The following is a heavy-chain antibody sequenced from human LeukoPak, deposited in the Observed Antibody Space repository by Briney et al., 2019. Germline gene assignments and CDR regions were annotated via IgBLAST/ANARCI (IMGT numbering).Heavy chain of an antibody. D-gene: IGHD6-19*01. Sequence: PSETLSLTCTVSDYSISSGHYWGWIRQPPGKGLEWIGSIYYSGSSYYNPSLKSRVSMSVDTSKNQFSLKLNSVTAADTAVYYCARTFSRGWFNAAFEIWGQGTMVTVSS. CDR1: DYSISSGHY. J-gene: IGHJ3*02. V-gene: IGHV4-38-2*02. CDR3: ARTFSRGWFNAAFEI. CDR2: IYYSGSS.